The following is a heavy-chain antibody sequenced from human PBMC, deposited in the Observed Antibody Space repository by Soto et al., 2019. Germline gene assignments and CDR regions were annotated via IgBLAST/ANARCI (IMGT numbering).Heavy chain of an antibody. Sequence: QVQLVESGGGVVQPGRSLRLSCAASGFTFSSYAMHWVRQAPGKGLEWVAVISYDGSNKYYADSVKGRFTISRDNSKNTLYLQMNSLTAEDTAVYYCARDIIRVVVRGVGPYYYGMDVWGQGTTVNVSS. D-gene: IGHD3-10*01. V-gene: IGHV3-30-3*01. CDR2: ISYDGSNK. CDR1: GFTFSSYA. CDR3: ARDIIRVVVRGVGPYYYGMDV. J-gene: IGHJ6*02.